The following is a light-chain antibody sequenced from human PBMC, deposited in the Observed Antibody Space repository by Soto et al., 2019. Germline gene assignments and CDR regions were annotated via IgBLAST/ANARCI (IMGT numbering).Light chain of an antibody. CDR1: KGIRND. CDR2: AAS. J-gene: IGKJ1*01. Sequence: AIQMTQSPSSLSASVGDRVTITCRASKGIRNDLGWYQQKPGKAPKLLIYAASSLQSGVSSRFSGSGSGTDFTLTISSLQPEDFATYSCLQDYNYPWTFGKGTKVEIK. CDR3: LQDYNYPWT. V-gene: IGKV1-6*01.